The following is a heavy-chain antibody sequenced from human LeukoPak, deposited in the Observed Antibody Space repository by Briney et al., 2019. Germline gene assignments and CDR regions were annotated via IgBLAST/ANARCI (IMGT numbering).Heavy chain of an antibody. CDR2: INHSGST. V-gene: IGHV4-34*01. J-gene: IGHJ2*01. CDR1: GGSFSGYY. CDR3: ARASYSSSWYRVRYYDL. D-gene: IGHD6-13*01. Sequence: PSETLSLTCAVYGGSFSGYYWSWIRQPPGKGLEWIGEINHSGSTNYNPSLKSRVTISVDTSKNQFSLKLSSATAADTAVYYCARASYSSSWYRVRYYDLWGRGTLVTVSS.